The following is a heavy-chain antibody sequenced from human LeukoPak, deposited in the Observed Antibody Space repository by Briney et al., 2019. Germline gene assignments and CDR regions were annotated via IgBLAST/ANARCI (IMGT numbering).Heavy chain of an antibody. Sequence: GGSLRLSCAASGFTFTTYAMSWVRQAPGKGLEWVSTISGNGGSTYYADSVKGRFTISRDNSKNTLYLHMNSLRAEDTAVYYCAKETGYCSNTSCPASLDYWGQGALVTVSS. CDR2: ISGNGGST. D-gene: IGHD2-2*01. J-gene: IGHJ4*02. V-gene: IGHV3-23*01. CDR1: GFTFTTYA. CDR3: AKETGYCSNTSCPASLDY.